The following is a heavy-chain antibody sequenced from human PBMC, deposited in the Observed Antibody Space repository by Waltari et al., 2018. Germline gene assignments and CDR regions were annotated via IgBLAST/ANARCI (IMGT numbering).Heavy chain of an antibody. CDR1: GGSISSGDYY. V-gene: IGHV4-30-4*08. Sequence: QVQLQESGPGLVKPSQTLSLTGTVSGGSISSGDYYWSWIRQPPGKGLEWIGYIYYSGSTYYNPSLKSRVTISVDTSKKQFPLKLSSVTAADTAVYYCASMAPKTPFDIWGQGTMVTVSS. CDR2: IYYSGST. CDR3: ASMAPKTPFDI. J-gene: IGHJ3*02.